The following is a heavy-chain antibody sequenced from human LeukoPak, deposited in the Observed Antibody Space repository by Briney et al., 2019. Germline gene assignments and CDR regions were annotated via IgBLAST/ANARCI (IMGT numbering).Heavy chain of an antibody. J-gene: IGHJ6*02. CDR3: AKDLDYGDHPIPYYYYYYGMDV. V-gene: IGHV3-23*01. Sequence: SGGSLRLSCAASGFTFSDYYMSWVRQAPGKGLEWVSAISGSGGSTYYADSVKGRFTISRDNSKNTLYLQMNSLRAEDTAVYYCAKDLDYGDHPIPYYYYYYGMDVWGQGTTVTASS. CDR1: GFTFSDYY. CDR2: ISGSGGST. D-gene: IGHD4-17*01.